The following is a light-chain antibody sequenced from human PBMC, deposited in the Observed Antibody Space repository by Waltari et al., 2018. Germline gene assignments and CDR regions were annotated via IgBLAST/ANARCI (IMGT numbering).Light chain of an antibody. J-gene: IGKJ1*01. V-gene: IGKV3-15*01. CDR1: QSVNSN. Sequence: EIVTTQSPATLSVSPGERATLSCRTSQSVNSNLAWYQQKPGQAPRLLVFVASTRATGIPARFTGSGSGTECTLTSSSLHSEDLAVYYCQQFSTWRPWTSAEGTKV. CDR2: VAS. CDR3: QQFSTWRPWT.